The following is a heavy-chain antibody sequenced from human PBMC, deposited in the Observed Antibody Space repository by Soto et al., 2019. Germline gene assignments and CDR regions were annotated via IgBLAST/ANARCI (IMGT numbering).Heavy chain of an antibody. CDR2: ISYGGTT. D-gene: IGHD2-15*01. V-gene: IGHV4-31*03. CDR3: SRGILV. Sequence: QVQLQESGPGLVKPSQTLSLTCTVSGGSMNSGGYCWSWIRQHPGEGLEWIGCISYGGTTSYNPSLKSRVIISVGTSKNQFSLKLTSVTAAVTAVYYCSRGILVWGQGTLITVSS. J-gene: IGHJ4*02. CDR1: GGSMNSGGYC.